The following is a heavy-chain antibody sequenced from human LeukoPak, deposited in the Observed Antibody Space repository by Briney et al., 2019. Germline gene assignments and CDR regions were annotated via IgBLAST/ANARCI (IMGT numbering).Heavy chain of an antibody. CDR1: GGSFSGYY. Sequence: SETLSLTCAVCGGSFSGYYWSWIRQPPGKGLEWIGEINHSGSTNYNPSLKSRVTISVDTSKNQFSLKLSSVTAADTAVYYCASGAYYYDQFDYWGQGTLVTVSS. V-gene: IGHV4-34*01. CDR3: ASGAYYYDQFDY. D-gene: IGHD3-22*01. CDR2: INHSGST. J-gene: IGHJ4*02.